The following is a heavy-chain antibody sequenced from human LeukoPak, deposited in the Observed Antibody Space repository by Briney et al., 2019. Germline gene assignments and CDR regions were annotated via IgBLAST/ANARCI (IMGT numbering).Heavy chain of an antibody. CDR2: ISTASNP. Sequence: GGSPRHSCAASGFSAWSYDMHWVRQVAGKGLEWVSAISTASNPHYAASVQGRFTIFRANAENSLYLQMNSLSAEDTAVYYCARELGIEGYWYFDLWGRGTLVTVSS. J-gene: IGHJ2*01. D-gene: IGHD7-27*01. CDR3: ARELGIEGYWYFDL. V-gene: IGHV3-13*05. CDR1: GFSAWSYD.